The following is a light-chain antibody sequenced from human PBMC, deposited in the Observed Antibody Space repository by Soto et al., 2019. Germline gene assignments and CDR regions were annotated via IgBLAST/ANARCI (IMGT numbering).Light chain of an antibody. V-gene: IGKV3-15*01. J-gene: IGKJ1*01. CDR2: GAS. Sequence: TQSPATLSVSPGDRVTLSCRASQSVSSSLAWYQQKPGQAPRLLIYGASTRATGIPARFSGSGSGTEFTLTISSLQPDDFATYYCQQYNSQWTFGQGTRWIS. CDR1: QSVSSS. CDR3: QQYNSQWT.